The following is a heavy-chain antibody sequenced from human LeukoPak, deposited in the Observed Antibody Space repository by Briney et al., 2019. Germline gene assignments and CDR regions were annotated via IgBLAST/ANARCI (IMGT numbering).Heavy chain of an antibody. D-gene: IGHD1-7*01. CDR1: GGTFSNYA. CDR3: ARNQELRRSAFDY. Sequence: VASVKVSCKASGGTFSNYAINWVRQAPGQGLDWLGGIVPVLGTANYAQKFQGRVTITTDESTSTVYMELSSLRSEDTAVYYCARNQELRRSAFDYWGQGTLVTVSS. V-gene: IGHV1-69*05. CDR2: IVPVLGTA. J-gene: IGHJ4*02.